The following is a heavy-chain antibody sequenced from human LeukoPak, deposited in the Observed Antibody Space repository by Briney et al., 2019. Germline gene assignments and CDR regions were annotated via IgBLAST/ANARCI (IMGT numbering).Heavy chain of an antibody. Sequence: DPGGSLRLSCAASGFTFSSYWMSWVRQAPGKGLEWVANIKQDGSEKYYVDSVKGRFTISRDNAKNSLYLQMNSLRAEDTALYYCAKDISSGPRGYFDYWGQGTLVTVSS. D-gene: IGHD6-19*01. V-gene: IGHV3-7*03. J-gene: IGHJ4*02. CDR1: GFTFSSYW. CDR3: AKDISSGPRGYFDY. CDR2: IKQDGSEK.